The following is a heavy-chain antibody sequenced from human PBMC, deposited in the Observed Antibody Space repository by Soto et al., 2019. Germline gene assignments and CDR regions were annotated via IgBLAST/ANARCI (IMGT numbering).Heavy chain of an antibody. CDR3: ARLGGYYQAFDQ. Sequence: SETLSLTCTVSGGSISSSSYYWGWIRQPPGKGLEWVGSIYYSGSTYCNPSLKTRVTISVDTSKNQFSLKLSSVTAADTAVYYCARLGGYYQAFDQWGQGSLVTVSS. CDR1: GGSISSSSYY. CDR2: IYYSGST. D-gene: IGHD3-22*01. V-gene: IGHV4-39*01. J-gene: IGHJ4*02.